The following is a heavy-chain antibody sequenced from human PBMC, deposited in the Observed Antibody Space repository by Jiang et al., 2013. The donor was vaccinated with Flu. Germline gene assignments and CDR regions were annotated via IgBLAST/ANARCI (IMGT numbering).Heavy chain of an antibody. CDR3: ASGVPGTPYYINV. CDR1: GYSISSGYY. CDR2: IYHSIDHSGGT. Sequence: GSGLVKPSETLSLTCAVSGYSISSGYYWDWIRQPPGKGLEWIGSIYHSIDHSGGTYYNPSLKSRVTISKDTSKNQFSLKLSSVTAADTAVYYCASGVPGTPYYINVWGKGTTVTVSS. J-gene: IGHJ6*03. D-gene: IGHD2-2*01. V-gene: IGHV4-38-2*01.